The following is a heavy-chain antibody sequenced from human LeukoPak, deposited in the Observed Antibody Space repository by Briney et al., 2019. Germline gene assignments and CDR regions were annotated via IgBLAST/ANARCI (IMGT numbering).Heavy chain of an antibody. D-gene: IGHD6-13*01. V-gene: IGHV3-23*01. Sequence: GGSLRLSCAAPGFTFSTYGMSWVRQAPGKGLEWVSDISVSGVSTYYADSVKGRFTISRDNAKKSLFLQMNSLRAEDTAIYYCARDLGAATGSPYFDYWGQGTLLTVSS. CDR3: ARDLGAATGSPYFDY. J-gene: IGHJ4*02. CDR1: GFTFSTYG. CDR2: ISVSGVST.